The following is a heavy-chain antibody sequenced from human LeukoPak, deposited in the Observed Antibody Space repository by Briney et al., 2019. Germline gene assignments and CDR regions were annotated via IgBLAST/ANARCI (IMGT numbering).Heavy chain of an antibody. D-gene: IGHD2-2*02. J-gene: IGHJ3*02. CDR2: IYTSGST. CDR1: GGSISSGSYY. V-gene: IGHV4-61*02. Sequence: PSQTLSLTCTVSGGSISSGSYYWSWIRQPAGKGLEWIGRIYTSGSTNYNPSLKSRVTISVDTSRNQFSLKLSSVTAADTAVYYCARDGCSSTSCYTVRSAFDIWGQGTMVTVSS. CDR3: ARDGCSSTSCYTVRSAFDI.